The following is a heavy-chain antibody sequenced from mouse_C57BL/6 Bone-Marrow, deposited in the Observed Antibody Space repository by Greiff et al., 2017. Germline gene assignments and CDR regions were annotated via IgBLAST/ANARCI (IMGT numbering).Heavy chain of an antibody. CDR3: AKRGVYYYGSSPVYFDY. CDR1: GYTFTGYW. CDR2: ILPGSGST. D-gene: IGHD1-1*01. J-gene: IGHJ2*01. V-gene: IGHV1-9*01. Sequence: QVQLKQSGAELMKPGASVQLSCKATGYTFTGYWIEWVKQRPGHGLEWIGEILPGSGSTNYNEKFKGKATFTADTSSNTAYMQLSSLTTADSAIYYCAKRGVYYYGSSPVYFDYWGQGTTLTVSS.